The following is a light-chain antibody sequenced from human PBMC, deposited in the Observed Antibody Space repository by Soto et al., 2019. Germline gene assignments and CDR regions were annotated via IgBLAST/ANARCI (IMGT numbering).Light chain of an antibody. CDR2: RVS. CDR1: QGVSKRL. Sequence: ELTQSPSTLSSSPGEGATLSCRASQGVSKRLVAWYQQKPGKAPRLLIYRVSIRATGVPDRFSGSGSGTDFTLTISRLEPEDFAVYYCQQYDNVPRTFGRGTKVESK. J-gene: IGKJ4*01. CDR3: QQYDNVPRT. V-gene: IGKV3-20*01.